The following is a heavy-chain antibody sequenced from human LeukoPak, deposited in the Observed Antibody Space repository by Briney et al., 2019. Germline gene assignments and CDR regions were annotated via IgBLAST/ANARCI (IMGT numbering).Heavy chain of an antibody. D-gene: IGHD6-19*01. CDR1: GGSINGYY. Sequence: SKTLSLTCTVSGGSINGYYWSWIRQPPGKGLEWIGYIYFSGSTNYNPSLKSRVTISIDTSKNQFSLKLSSVTAADTAVYYCARHEAVAGSNFDYWGQGTLVTVSS. V-gene: IGHV4-59*08. CDR2: IYFSGST. CDR3: ARHEAVAGSNFDY. J-gene: IGHJ4*02.